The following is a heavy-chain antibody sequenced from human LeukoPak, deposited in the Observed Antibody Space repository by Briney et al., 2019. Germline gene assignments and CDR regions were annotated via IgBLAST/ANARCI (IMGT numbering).Heavy chain of an antibody. CDR2: INSDGSST. CDR3: ARDRLGVVLSLKY. D-gene: IGHD3-3*01. V-gene: IGHV3-74*01. Sequence: PGGSLRLSCAASGFTFSSYWMHWVRQAPGKGLVWVSRINSDGSSTSYADSVRGRFTISRDNAKLYLQMNSLKTEDTAVYYCARDRLGVVLSLKYWGQGTLVTVSS. CDR1: GFTFSSYW. J-gene: IGHJ4*02.